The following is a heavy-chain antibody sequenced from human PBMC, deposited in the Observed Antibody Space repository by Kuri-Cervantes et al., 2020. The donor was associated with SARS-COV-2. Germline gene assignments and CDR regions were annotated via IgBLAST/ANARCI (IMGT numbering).Heavy chain of an antibody. CDR2: IYSGGHT. CDR1: GFTVSTNY. D-gene: IGHD3-3*01. Sequence: GGSLRLSCAVSGFTVSTNYMSWVRQAPGKGLEWVSLIYSGGHTDYAESVKGRFTISRDNSRNTVYLQMNSLRAEDTAVYYCARGDFWSGYYYDYWGQGTLVTVSS. CDR3: ARGDFWSGYYYDY. J-gene: IGHJ4*02. V-gene: IGHV3-66*01.